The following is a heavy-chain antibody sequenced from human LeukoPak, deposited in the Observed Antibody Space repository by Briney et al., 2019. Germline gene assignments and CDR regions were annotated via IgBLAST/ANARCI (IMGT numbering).Heavy chain of an antibody. Sequence: SETLSLTCTVSGGSISSGSYYWSWIRQPAGKGLEWIGRIYTNGSTNYNPSLKSRVTISVDTSKNQFSLKLSSVTAADTAVYYCARDLRRASSSSYWFDPWGQGTLVTVSS. V-gene: IGHV4-61*02. CDR1: GGSISSGSYY. CDR3: ARDLRRASSSSYWFDP. J-gene: IGHJ5*02. CDR2: IYTNGST. D-gene: IGHD6-6*01.